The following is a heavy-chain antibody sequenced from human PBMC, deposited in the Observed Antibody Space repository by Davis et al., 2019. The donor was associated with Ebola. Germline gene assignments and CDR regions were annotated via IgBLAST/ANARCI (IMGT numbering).Heavy chain of an antibody. J-gene: IGHJ1*01. Sequence: DSVKGRFTISRDDSKNTLFLQMNSLRGEDAAVYYCARTAAGATYFQHWGQGTLVTVSS. V-gene: IGHV3-30*01. D-gene: IGHD6-13*01. CDR3: ARTAAGATYFQH.